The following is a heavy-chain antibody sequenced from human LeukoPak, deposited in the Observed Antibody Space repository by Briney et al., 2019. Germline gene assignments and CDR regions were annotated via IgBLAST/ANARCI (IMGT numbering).Heavy chain of an antibody. D-gene: IGHD5-18*01. CDR2: IIPILGIA. CDR3: ASHGTDTVMVRPFDY. J-gene: IGHJ4*02. V-gene: IGHV1-69*04. Sequence: SVKVSCKASGGTFSSYAISWVRQAPGQGLEWMGRIIPILGIANYAQKFQGRVTITADKSTSTAYMELSSLRSEDTAVYYCASHGTDTVMVRPFDYWGQGTLVTVSS. CDR1: GGTFSSYA.